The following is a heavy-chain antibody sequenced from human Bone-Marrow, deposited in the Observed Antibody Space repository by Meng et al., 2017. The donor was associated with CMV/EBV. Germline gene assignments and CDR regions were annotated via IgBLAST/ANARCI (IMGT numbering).Heavy chain of an antibody. CDR3: ARGKGFDP. Sequence: GGSLRLSCAASGFTFDDYAMHWVRQAPGKGLVWVSRINSYGSSTSYADSVKGRFTISRENSKNPLYLQMNSLRAEDTAVYYCARGKGFDPWGQGTLVTVSS. J-gene: IGHJ5*02. V-gene: IGHV3-74*01. CDR1: GFTFDDYA. CDR2: INSYGSST.